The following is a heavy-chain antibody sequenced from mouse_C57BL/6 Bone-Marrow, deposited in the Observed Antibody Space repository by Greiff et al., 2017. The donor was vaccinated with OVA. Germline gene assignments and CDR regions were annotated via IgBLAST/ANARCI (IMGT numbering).Heavy chain of an antibody. J-gene: IGHJ3*01. CDR1: GYTFTSYW. CDR3: ASLGSRAWFAY. CDR2: IDPSDSYT. Sequence: LQQPGAELVKPGASVKLSCKASGYTFTSYWMQWVKQRPGQGLEWIGEIDPSDSYTNYNQKFKGKATLTVDTSSSTAYMQLSSLTSEDSAVYYCASLGSRAWFAYWGQGTLVTVSA. V-gene: IGHV1-50*01. D-gene: IGHD1-1*01.